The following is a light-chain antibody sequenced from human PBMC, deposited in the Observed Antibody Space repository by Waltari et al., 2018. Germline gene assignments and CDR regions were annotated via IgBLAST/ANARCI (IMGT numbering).Light chain of an antibody. CDR3: GSYTSSSTLV. CDR1: SSDVGGYDY. V-gene: IGLV2-14*03. CDR2: DVR. Sequence: QSALTQPASVSGSPGQSITIFCTGTSSDVGGYDYVSWYPQHPGKAPKLMIDDVRPRPSRVVNRFSGAKSGNTASLTISGLQAEDEADYYCGSYTSSSTLVFGTGTKVTVL. J-gene: IGLJ1*01.